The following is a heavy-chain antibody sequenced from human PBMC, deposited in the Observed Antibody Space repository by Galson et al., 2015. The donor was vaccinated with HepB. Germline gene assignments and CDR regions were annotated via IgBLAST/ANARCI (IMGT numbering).Heavy chain of an antibody. V-gene: IGHV1-3*01. D-gene: IGHD3-9*01. J-gene: IGHJ4*02. CDR2: INAGNGNT. CDR1: GYTFTSYA. CDR3: ARFPKSQFFDWLTYYFDY. Sequence: SVKVSCKASGYTFTSYAMHWVRQAPGQRLEWMGWINAGNGNTKYSQKFQGRVTITRDTSASTAYMELSSLRSDDTAVYYCARFPKSQFFDWLTYYFDYWGQGTLVTVSS.